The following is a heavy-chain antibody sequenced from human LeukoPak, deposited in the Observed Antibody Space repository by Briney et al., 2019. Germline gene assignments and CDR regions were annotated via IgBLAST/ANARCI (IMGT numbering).Heavy chain of an antibody. D-gene: IGHD1-26*01. CDR2: INTNTGNP. CDR1: GYTFTGYY. Sequence: ASVKVSCKASGYTFTGYYMHWVRQAPGQGLEWMGWINTNTGNPTYAQGFTGRFVFSLDTSVSTAYLQISSLKAEDTAVYYCARGFRVGATGFDPWGQGTLVTVSS. J-gene: IGHJ5*02. CDR3: ARGFRVGATGFDP. V-gene: IGHV7-4-1*02.